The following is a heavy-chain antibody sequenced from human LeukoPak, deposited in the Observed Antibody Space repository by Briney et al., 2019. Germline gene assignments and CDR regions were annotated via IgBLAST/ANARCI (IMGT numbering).Heavy chain of an antibody. Sequence: GGSLRLSCEGSGFSFSRYWMTWVRQSPGKGLEWVSYISSSGSTIYYADSVKGRFTISRDNAKNSLYLQMNSLRAEDKAVYYCAELGITMIGGVWGKGTTVTISS. D-gene: IGHD3-10*02. J-gene: IGHJ6*04. CDR1: GFSFSRYW. CDR3: AELGITMIGGV. V-gene: IGHV3-48*03. CDR2: ISSSGSTI.